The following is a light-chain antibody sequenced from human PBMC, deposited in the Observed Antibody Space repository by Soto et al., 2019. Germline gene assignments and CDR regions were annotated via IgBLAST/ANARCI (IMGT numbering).Light chain of an antibody. CDR3: QHYNNWPPWT. J-gene: IGKJ1*01. CDR2: AAS. V-gene: IGKV1-39*01. Sequence: DIRMTQSPSSLSASVGDRITITCRASQSIGRYLHWYQQKPGKAPQLLIYAASSLHIGVPTRFSGSGSGTDFTLTINSLQPEDFATYYCQHYNNWPPWTFGQGTKVDIK. CDR1: QSIGRY.